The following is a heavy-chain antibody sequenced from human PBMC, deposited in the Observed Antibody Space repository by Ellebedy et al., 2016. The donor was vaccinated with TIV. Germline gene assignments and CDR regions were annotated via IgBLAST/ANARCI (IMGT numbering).Heavy chain of an antibody. CDR1: GYTFSTYY. J-gene: IGHJ4*02. CDR3: ARGRDRWSLNFDY. D-gene: IGHD3-22*01. Sequence: AASVKVSCKASGYTFSTYYIHWVRQAPGQGLEWMGIIEPRGGTTGSAQQFQGRVAMTRDTSTNMISMELTSLRSEDTAVYYCARGRDRWSLNFDYWGQGALVTVSS. CDR2: IEPRGGTT. V-gene: IGHV1-46*01.